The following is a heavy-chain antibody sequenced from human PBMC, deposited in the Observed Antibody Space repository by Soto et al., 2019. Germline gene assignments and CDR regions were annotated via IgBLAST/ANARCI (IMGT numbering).Heavy chain of an antibody. Sequence: QVQLVESGGGVVQPGRSLRLSCAASGFTFSSYAMHWVRQAPGKGLEWVAVISYDGSNKYYADSVKGRFTISRDNSKNPLYLQMNSLRAEDTAVYYCSKSYDGSGYSYFHHWGQGTLVTVAS. CDR1: GFTFSSYA. J-gene: IGHJ1*01. CDR3: SKSYDGSGYSYFHH. CDR2: ISYDGSNK. V-gene: IGHV3-30*18. D-gene: IGHD3-22*01.